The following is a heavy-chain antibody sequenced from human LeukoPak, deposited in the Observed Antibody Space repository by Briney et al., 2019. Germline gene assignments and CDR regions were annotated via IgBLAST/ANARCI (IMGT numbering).Heavy chain of an antibody. CDR3: ARCLRRSSGSYGSGY. CDR2: INPNSGGT. J-gene: IGHJ4*02. Sequence: ASVKVSCKASGYTFTGYYMHWVRQAPGQGLEWMGWINPNSGGTNYAQKFQGRVTMTRDTSISTVYMELSSLRSEDTAVYYCARCLRRSSGSYGSGYWGQGTLVTVSS. CDR1: GYTFTGYY. V-gene: IGHV1-2*02. D-gene: IGHD1-26*01.